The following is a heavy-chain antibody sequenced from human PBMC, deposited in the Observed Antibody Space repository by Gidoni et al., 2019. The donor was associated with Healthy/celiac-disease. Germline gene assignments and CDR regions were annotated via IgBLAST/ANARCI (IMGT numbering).Heavy chain of an antibody. J-gene: IGHJ6*02. CDR2: ISYDGSNK. Sequence: QVQLVESGGGVVQPGRSLRLSCAASGFTFSSYAIHWVRQAPGKGLEWVAVISYDGSNKYYADSVKGRFTISRDNSKNTLYLQMNSLRAEDTAVYYCAREDDYGSPRAYGMDVWGQGTTVTVSS. CDR1: GFTFSSYA. CDR3: AREDDYGSPRAYGMDV. D-gene: IGHD4-17*01. V-gene: IGHV3-30*04.